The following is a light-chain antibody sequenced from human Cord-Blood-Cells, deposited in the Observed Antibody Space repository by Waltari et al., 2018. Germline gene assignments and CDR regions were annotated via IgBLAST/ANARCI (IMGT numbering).Light chain of an antibody. CDR3: AAWDDSLSGPV. Sequence: QSVLTQPPSASGTPGQRVTISCSGSSSNIGSNYVYWYQQLPGTAPKLLIYRNNGRPSGVPDRFSGSRSGTSAALAISGLRSEDEADYYCAAWDDSLSGPVFGGGTKLTVL. CDR1: SSNIGSNY. J-gene: IGLJ3*02. CDR2: RNN. V-gene: IGLV1-47*01.